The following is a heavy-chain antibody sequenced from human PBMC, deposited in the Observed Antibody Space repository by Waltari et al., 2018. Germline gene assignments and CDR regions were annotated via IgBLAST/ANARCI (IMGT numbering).Heavy chain of an antibody. J-gene: IGHJ2*01. D-gene: IGHD1-1*01. CDR3: ARLLPNDAWYFDL. CDR1: GFTFSRHC. CDR2: ISSSSSYI. V-gene: IGHV3-21*01. Sequence: EVQLVESGGGLVKPGGSLRLSCAASGFTFSRHCMTWVRRAPGKGLEWVSSISSSSSYIYYADSVKGRFTISRDNAKNSLYLQMNSLRAEDTAVYYCARLLPNDAWYFDLWGRGTLVTASS.